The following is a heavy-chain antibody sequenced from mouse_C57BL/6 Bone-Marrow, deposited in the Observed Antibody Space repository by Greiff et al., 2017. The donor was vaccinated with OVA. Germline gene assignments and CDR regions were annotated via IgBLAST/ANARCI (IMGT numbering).Heavy chain of an antibody. CDR2: IDPENGDT. V-gene: IGHV14-4*01. CDR1: GFNIKDDY. Sequence: VQLKQSGAELVRPGASVKLSCTASGFNIKDDYMHWVKQRPEQGLEWIGWIDPENGDTEYASKFQGKATITADTSSNTAYLQLSSLTSEDTAVYYCTTYYSNWWFAYWGQGTLVTVSA. D-gene: IGHD2-5*01. CDR3: TTYYSNWWFAY. J-gene: IGHJ3*01.